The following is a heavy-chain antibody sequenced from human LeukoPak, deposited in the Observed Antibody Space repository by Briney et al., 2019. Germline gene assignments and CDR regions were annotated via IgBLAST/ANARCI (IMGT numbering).Heavy chain of an antibody. CDR2: FYYSGNT. D-gene: IGHD4-11*01. CDR3: ARGQYSNYWYFDL. V-gene: IGHV4-59*01. Sequence: PSETLSLTCTVSGGSMSTYYWSWIRQPPGKGLEWIGYFYYSGNTNYNPSLKSRVTISVDTSKNQFSLKLSSVTAADTAVYYCARGQYSNYWYFDLWGRGTLVTVSS. J-gene: IGHJ2*01. CDR1: GGSMSTYY.